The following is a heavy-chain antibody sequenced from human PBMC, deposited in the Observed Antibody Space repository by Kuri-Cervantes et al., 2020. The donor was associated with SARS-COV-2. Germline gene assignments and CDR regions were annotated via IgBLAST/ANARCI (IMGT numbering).Heavy chain of an antibody. J-gene: IGHJ4*02. Sequence: GESLKISCAASGFTFGGHWIHWVRQAPGKGLVWVSRINPDGSYTNNADSVKGRFTLSRDNAKNMLFLQMNSLRAEDTAVYYCARGRSDSRRWWLPGIWGQGTLVTVSS. D-gene: IGHD5-12*01. CDR3: ARGRSDSRRWWLPGI. CDR2: INPDGSYT. V-gene: IGHV3-74*01. CDR1: GFTFGGHW.